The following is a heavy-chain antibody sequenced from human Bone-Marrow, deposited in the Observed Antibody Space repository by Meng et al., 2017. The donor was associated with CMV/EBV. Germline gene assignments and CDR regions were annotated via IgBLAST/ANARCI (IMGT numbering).Heavy chain of an antibody. J-gene: IGHJ6*04. CDR1: GGSVSSGSYY. CDR3: ARDSSEMNYYYYGMDV. Sequence: SETLSLTCTVPGGSVSSGSYYWSWIRQPPGKGLEWIGYIYYRGSTNYNPSLKSRVTISVDTSKNQFSLKLSSVTAADTAVYYCARDSSEMNYYYYGMDVWGKETTVPSPQ. V-gene: IGHV4-61*01. CDR2: IYYRGST.